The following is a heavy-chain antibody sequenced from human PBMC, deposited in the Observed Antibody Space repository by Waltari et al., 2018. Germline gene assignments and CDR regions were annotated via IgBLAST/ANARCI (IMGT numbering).Heavy chain of an antibody. CDR3: AKEVLSSGHYWYFDL. CDR1: GSALTTYG. V-gene: IGHV3-23*01. CDR2: ISPTGLTT. D-gene: IGHD2-8*02. Sequence: EVQLLESGGGLVQPGGSLTLSCAASGSALTTYGMSWVRQAPGKGLEWISGISPTGLTTYYRDSVKGRFTISRDTSKNMLYLQMNSLSGEDSALYFCAKEVLSSGHYWYFDLWGRGTLVTVSS. J-gene: IGHJ2*01.